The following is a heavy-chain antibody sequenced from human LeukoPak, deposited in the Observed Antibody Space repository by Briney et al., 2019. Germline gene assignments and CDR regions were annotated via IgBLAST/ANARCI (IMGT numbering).Heavy chain of an antibody. CDR3: ARTLNYDYVWGSYRPEPAFDY. CDR2: TSYDGSNK. D-gene: IGHD3-16*02. J-gene: IGHJ4*02. V-gene: IGHV3-30-3*01. Sequence: GRSLRLSCAASGFTFSSYGMHWVRQAPGKGLEWVAVTSYDGSNKDYADSVKGRFTISRDNSKNTLYLQMDSLRSEDTAVYYCARTLNYDYVWGSYRPEPAFDYWGQGTLVTVSS. CDR1: GFTFSSYG.